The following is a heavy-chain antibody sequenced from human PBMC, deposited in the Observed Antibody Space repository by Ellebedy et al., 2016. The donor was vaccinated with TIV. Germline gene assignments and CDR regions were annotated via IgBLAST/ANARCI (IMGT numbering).Heavy chain of an antibody. CDR3: ATSAVGHSHGYYFDY. J-gene: IGHJ4*02. Sequence: PGGSLRLSCTVSGFTFSSYAIHWVRLAPGKGLEWVTLISYDGSEKYNADSVKGRFTISRDNSKHTVYLQMNSLRAEDTAVYYCATSAVGHSHGYYFDYWGQGTLVTVSA. CDR2: ISYDGSEK. V-gene: IGHV3-30-3*01. D-gene: IGHD3-22*01. CDR1: GFTFSSYA.